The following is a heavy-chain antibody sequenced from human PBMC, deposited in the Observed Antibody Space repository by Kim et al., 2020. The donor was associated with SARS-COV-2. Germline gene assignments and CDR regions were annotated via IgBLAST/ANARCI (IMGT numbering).Heavy chain of an antibody. CDR2: IYYSGST. J-gene: IGHJ6*02. V-gene: IGHV4-59*13. CDR1: GGSISSYS. Sequence: SETLSLTCTVSGGSISSYSWSWIRQPPGKVLEWIGYIYYSGSTNYNPSLKSRVTISVDTSKNQFSLKLSSVTAADTAVYYCARHHDYYYYGMDVWGQGTTVTVSS. CDR3: ARHHDYYYYGMDV.